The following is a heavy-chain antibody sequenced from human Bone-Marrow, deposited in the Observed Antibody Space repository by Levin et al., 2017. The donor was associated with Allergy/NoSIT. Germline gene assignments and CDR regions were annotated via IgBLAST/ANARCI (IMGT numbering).Heavy chain of an antibody. CDR1: GFTFSSYW. V-gene: IGHV3-74*01. CDR3: TRDIGGGGSY. CDR2: INEDGSTT. J-gene: IGHJ4*02. D-gene: IGHD3-16*01. Sequence: GGSLRLSCAASGFTFSSYWMHWVRQAPGKGLVWVSRINEDGSTTNYADSVKGRFTISRDNAKNTLYLQMNSLRAEDTAVYYCTRDIGGGGSYWGQGALVTVSS.